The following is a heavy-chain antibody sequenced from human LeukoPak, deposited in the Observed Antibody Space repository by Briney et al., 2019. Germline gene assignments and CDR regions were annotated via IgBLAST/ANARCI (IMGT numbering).Heavy chain of an antibody. V-gene: IGHV3-30*03. Sequence: PGTSLRLSCAASGFPFSDYGMYWVRQAPGKGLEWLAVISHDGNNKYYAESVKGRIAISRDNSKNTLYLQMNSLRAEDTAVYYCARARSSYGYGDAFDIWGQGTMVTVSS. CDR3: ARARSSYGYGDAFDI. CDR1: GFPFSDYG. J-gene: IGHJ3*02. D-gene: IGHD5-18*01. CDR2: ISHDGNNK.